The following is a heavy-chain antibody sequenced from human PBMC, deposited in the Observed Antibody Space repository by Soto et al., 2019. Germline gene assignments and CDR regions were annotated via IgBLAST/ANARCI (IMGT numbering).Heavy chain of an antibody. V-gene: IGHV3-33*01. CDR3: ARDPVLGGFGSPTYYYYYYIDV. D-gene: IGHD3-3*01. CDR2: IWYDGSNK. CDR1: GFTFSSYG. Sequence: GGSLRLSCAASGFTFSSYGMHWVRQAPGKGLEWVAVIWYDGSNKYYADSVKGRFTISRDNSKNTLYLQMNSLRAEDTAVYYCARDPVLGGFGSPTYYYYYYIDVWGKGTTVTGS. J-gene: IGHJ6*03.